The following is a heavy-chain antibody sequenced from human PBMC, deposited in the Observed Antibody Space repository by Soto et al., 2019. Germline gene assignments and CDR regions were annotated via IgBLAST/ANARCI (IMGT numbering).Heavy chain of an antibody. CDR3: ARRPHLADNVELDY. CDR2: ISAYSGHT. J-gene: IGHJ4*02. CDR1: GYTFTNDG. D-gene: IGHD6-19*01. V-gene: IGHV1-18*01. Sequence: QVQLVQSGAEVKKPGASVTVSCKASGYTFTNDGINWVRQAPGQGLEWMGWISAYSGHTNYAQKLQDRVTMTTDTSTSTAYMELMSLRSDDTAVYYCARRPHLADNVELDYWGQGTLVTVSS.